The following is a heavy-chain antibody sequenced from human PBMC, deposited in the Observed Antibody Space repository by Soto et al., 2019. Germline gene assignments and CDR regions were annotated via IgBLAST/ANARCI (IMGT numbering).Heavy chain of an antibody. V-gene: IGHV4-30-4*01. CDR2: IYYSGNT. Sequence: QVQLQESGPGLVKPSQTLSLTCSVSGGSISSGYYYWSWIRQPPGKGLEWIGNIYYSGNTYYNPSLKSRPIISRDTSQNQFSLKVGSVTAADTAVYYCASSSLYGIDVWGQGTTVTVSS. J-gene: IGHJ6*02. CDR1: GGSISSGYYY. CDR3: ASSSLYGIDV.